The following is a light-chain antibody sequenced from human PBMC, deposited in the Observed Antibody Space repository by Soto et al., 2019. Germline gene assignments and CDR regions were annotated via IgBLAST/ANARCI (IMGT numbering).Light chain of an antibody. J-gene: IGKJ4*01. CDR3: QHRSNWPLT. Sequence: ELVLTQSPATLSLSPGARATLSCRASQSVSSYLAWYQQKPGQAPRLLIYDASNRATGIPARFSGSGSGTDLTLTITSLEPEDGEVYYCQHRSNWPLTFGGGTKVDIK. V-gene: IGKV3-11*01. CDR2: DAS. CDR1: QSVSSY.